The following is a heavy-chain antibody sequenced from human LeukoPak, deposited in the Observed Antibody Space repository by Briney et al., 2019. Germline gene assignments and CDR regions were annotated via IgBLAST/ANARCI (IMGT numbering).Heavy chain of an antibody. CDR1: GFTFSSYE. CDR3: ARDRDSSWYFDY. Sequence: GGSLRLSCAASGFTFSSYEMTWVRQAPGKGLEWVAYIRPSGSKKYYADSVKGRFTISRDNAKNSLYLQMNSLRVEDTAVYYCARDRDSSWYFDYWGQGTLVTVSS. V-gene: IGHV3-48*03. J-gene: IGHJ4*02. D-gene: IGHD6-13*01. CDR2: IRPSGSKK.